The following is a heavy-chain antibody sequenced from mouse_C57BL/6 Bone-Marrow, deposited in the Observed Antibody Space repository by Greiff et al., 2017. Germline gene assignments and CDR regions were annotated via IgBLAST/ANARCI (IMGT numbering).Heavy chain of an antibody. V-gene: IGHV3-6*01. CDR1: GYSITSGYY. Sequence: DVKLQESGPGLVKPSQSLSLTCSVTGYSITSGYYWNWIRQFPGNKLEWMGYISYDGSNNYNPSLKNRISITRDTSKNQFFLKLNSVTTEDTATYYCARTYYYYTWFAYWGQGTLVTVSA. D-gene: IGHD1-1*01. CDR2: ISYDGSN. J-gene: IGHJ3*01. CDR3: ARTYYYYTWFAY.